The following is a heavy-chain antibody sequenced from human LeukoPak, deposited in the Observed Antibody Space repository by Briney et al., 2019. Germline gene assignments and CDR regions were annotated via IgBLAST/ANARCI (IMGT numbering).Heavy chain of an antibody. CDR2: TWYFGST. Sequence: SETLSLTCTGTGGSISSHYWGWLRQPPGKGLEWIGNTWYFGSTSYNPSLSNRVTISEDTSKNQISLKLSSVTAADTAIYYCAAIKRGYDDLHFHYWGQGRLVTVS. CDR3: AAIKRGYDDLHFHY. CDR1: GGSISSHY. V-gene: IGHV4-59*11. J-gene: IGHJ4*02. D-gene: IGHD2-15*01.